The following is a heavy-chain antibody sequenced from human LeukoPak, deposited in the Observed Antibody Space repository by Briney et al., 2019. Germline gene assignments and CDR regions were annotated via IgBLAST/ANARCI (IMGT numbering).Heavy chain of an antibody. CDR2: IWSDGSSE. D-gene: IGHD6-13*01. CDR3: AKGGHRAAAGSPLDY. Sequence: TGGSLRLSCVVSGVSLSSHGIHWVRQAPGKGLEWVAFIWSDGSSEYYADSVKGRFTVSRDNSKNTLYLQMNSLRAEDTAVYYCAKGGHRAAAGSPLDYWGQGTLVTVSS. CDR1: GVSLSSHG. J-gene: IGHJ4*02. V-gene: IGHV3-30*02.